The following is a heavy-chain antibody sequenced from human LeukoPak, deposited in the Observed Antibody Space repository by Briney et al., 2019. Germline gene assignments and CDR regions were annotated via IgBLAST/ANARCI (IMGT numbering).Heavy chain of an antibody. CDR1: GGTFSSYA. Sequence: GSSVKVSCKASGGTFSSYAISWVRQAPGQGLEWMGRIIPIFGTANYAQKLQGRVTITTDESTSTAYMELSSLRSEDTAVYYCARDLGQWLVQGWFDPWGQGTLVTVSS. J-gene: IGHJ5*02. CDR2: IIPIFGTA. V-gene: IGHV1-69*05. CDR3: ARDLGQWLVQGWFDP. D-gene: IGHD6-19*01.